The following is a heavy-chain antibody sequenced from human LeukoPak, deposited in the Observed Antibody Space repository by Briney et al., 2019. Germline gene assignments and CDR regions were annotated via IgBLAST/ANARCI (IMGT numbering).Heavy chain of an antibody. CDR3: AKRSVVIRVILVGFHREAYYFDS. V-gene: IGHV3-23*01. CDR2: ISGSGGGT. CDR1: GITVSNYG. Sequence: GGSLRLSCAVSGITVSNYGMSWVRQAPGKGLEWVAGISGSGGGTNYADSVKGRFTISRDNSKNTLYLQMNSLRAEDTAVYFCAKRSVVIRVILVGFHREAYYFDSWGQGALVTVSS. D-gene: IGHD3-22*01. J-gene: IGHJ4*02.